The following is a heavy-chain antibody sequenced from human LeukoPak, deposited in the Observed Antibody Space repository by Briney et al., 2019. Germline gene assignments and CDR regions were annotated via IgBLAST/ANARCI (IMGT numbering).Heavy chain of an antibody. CDR1: GFTLSNAW. V-gene: IGHV3-15*01. D-gene: IGHD3-9*01. J-gene: IGHJ4*02. Sequence: GGSLRLSCAASGFTLSNAWMSWVRQAPGKGLEWVGRIKSKTDGGTTDYAAPVKGRFTISRDDSKNTLYLQMNSLKTEDTAVYYCTTDYDILTGSKKPQSIDYWGQGTLVTVSS. CDR3: TTDYDILTGSKKPQSIDY. CDR2: IKSKTDGGTT.